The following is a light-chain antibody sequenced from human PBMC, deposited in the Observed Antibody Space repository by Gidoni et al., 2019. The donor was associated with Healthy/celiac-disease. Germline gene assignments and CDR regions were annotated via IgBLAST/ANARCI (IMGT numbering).Light chain of an antibody. V-gene: IGKV3-15*01. CDR1: QSVSNY. Sequence: ELVITHSPATLSVSSGERATPSCRASQSVSNYLAWYQQKPGQAPRLLIYGASTRATGVPVRFSGSGCGTEFTLTISSLQYEDFAVYYCQQYNNWPPWTFGQGTKVEIK. CDR3: QQYNNWPPWT. CDR2: GAS. J-gene: IGKJ1*01.